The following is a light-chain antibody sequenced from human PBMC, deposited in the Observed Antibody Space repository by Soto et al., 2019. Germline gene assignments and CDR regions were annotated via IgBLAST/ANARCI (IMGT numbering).Light chain of an antibody. CDR1: SSNIGAAYY. CDR3: QSSDTSLSGSV. J-gene: IGLJ3*02. V-gene: IGLV1-40*01. Sequence: QPVLTQPPSVSGAPGQRVTISCTGSSSNIGAAYYVHWYQQLPGTAPKLLIYGNSNRPSGVPDRFSGSKSGTSASLAITGLQAEDEAAYYSQSSDTSLSGSVFGGGTKLTVL. CDR2: GNS.